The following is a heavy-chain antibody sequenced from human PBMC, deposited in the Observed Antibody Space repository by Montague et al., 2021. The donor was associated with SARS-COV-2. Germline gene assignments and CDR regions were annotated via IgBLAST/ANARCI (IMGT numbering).Heavy chain of an antibody. D-gene: IGHD3-10*01. V-gene: IGHV4-39*02. CDR3: ARGMIRGVTTPFDY. CDR2: IYYSGTT. CDR1: SGSIISSGYY. Sequence: SETLSLTCSVSSGSIISSGYYWGWIRQPPGKELEWISNIYYSGTTYYNPSLQSRGTISVDTSKNHLSLRLGSVTAADTAVYFCARGMIRGVTTPFDYWGQGSQVTVSS. J-gene: IGHJ4*02.